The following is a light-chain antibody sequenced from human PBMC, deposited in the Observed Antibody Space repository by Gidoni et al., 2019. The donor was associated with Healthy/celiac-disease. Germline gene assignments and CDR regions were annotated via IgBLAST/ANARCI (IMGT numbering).Light chain of an antibody. CDR2: DDS. V-gene: IGLV3-21*02. J-gene: IGLJ2*01. Sequence: SYVLTQPPSVSVAPGQTARITCGGNNIGSKSVHWYQQKPGQAPVLVVYDDSDRPSGTPERCSGSNSGNTATLTISRVEAGDEADYYCQVWDSSSDHLVVFGGGTKLTVL. CDR1: NIGSKS. CDR3: QVWDSSSDHLVV.